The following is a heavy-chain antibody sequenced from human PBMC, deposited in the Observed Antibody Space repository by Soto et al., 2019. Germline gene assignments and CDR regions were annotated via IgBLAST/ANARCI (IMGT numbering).Heavy chain of an antibody. CDR3: ARTDYRDHSTVNWFDP. D-gene: IGHD4-17*01. V-gene: IGHV1-8*01. J-gene: IGHJ5*02. Sequence: GDSVKVSCKASGYTFTNYDINWLRQSTGQGLEWMGWMNPNSGHTGYAQKFQGRVTLTRDTSTSTAYMELSSLTSEDTAVYYCARTDYRDHSTVNWFDPWGQGTLVTVSS. CDR1: GYTFTNYD. CDR2: MNPNSGHT.